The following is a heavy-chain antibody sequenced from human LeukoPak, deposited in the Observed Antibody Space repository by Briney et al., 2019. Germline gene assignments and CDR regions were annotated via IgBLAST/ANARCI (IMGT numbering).Heavy chain of an antibody. Sequence: GGSLRLSCPASGFTFSTYSMNWVRPAPGKGLEWVSSIRSSSAYIYYADSVNGRFTISRDNAKNSLYLKMNSLRAEDTAVYYCARASGDTVDTTTMGSYWGQGTLVTVSS. CDR2: IRSSSAYI. CDR3: ARASGDTVDTTTMGSY. CDR1: GFTFSTYS. D-gene: IGHD5-18*01. J-gene: IGHJ4*02. V-gene: IGHV3-21*01.